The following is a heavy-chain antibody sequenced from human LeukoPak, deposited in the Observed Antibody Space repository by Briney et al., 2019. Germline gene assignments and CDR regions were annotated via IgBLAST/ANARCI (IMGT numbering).Heavy chain of an antibody. CDR3: AGVDAAMPDAFDI. D-gene: IGHD5-18*01. CDR1: GFTFSSYG. V-gene: IGHV3-30*03. J-gene: IGHJ3*02. CDR2: ISYDGSNK. Sequence: GRSLRLSCAASGFTFSSYGMHWVRQAPGKGLEWVAAISYDGSNKYSADSVKGRFTISRDNSKNTLYLQMNSLRADDTAVYYCAGVDAAMPDAFDIWGQGTTVTVSS.